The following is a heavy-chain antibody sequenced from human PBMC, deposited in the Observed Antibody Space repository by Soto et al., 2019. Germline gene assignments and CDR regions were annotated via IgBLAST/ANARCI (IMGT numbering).Heavy chain of an antibody. CDR3: ARDPVIYGGNSDYYYYYYGMDV. CDR2: IYYSGST. Sequence: SETLSLTCTVSGGSISSGDYYWSWIRQPPGKGLEWIGYIYYSGSTYYNPSLKSRVTISVDTSKNQFSLKLSSVTAADTAVYYCARDPVIYGGNSDYYYYYYGMDVWGQGTTGTVSS. V-gene: IGHV4-30-4*01. CDR1: GGSISSGDYY. D-gene: IGHD4-17*01. J-gene: IGHJ6*02.